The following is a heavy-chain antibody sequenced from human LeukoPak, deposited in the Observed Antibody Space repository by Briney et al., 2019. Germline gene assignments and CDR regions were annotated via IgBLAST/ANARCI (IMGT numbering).Heavy chain of an antibody. Sequence: SETLSLTCTVSGGPISSGDYYWSWIRQPPGKGLEWIGYIYYSGSTYYNPSLKSRVTISVDTSKNQFSLKLSSVTAADTAVYYCARETPPYYYGSGSSSNFDYWGQGTLVTVSS. D-gene: IGHD3-10*01. V-gene: IGHV4-30-4*08. CDR3: ARETPPYYYGSGSSSNFDY. J-gene: IGHJ4*02. CDR2: IYYSGST. CDR1: GGPISSGDYY.